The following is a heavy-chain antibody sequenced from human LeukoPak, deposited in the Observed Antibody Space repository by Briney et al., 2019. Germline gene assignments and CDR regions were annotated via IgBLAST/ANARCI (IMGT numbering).Heavy chain of an antibody. V-gene: IGHV4-31*03. CDR3: ARMRYNWNLNRFDP. Sequence: SETLSLTCTVSGGSISSGDYYWSWIRQHPGKGLEWIGYIFYSGSTYYNPSLKSRVTISVDTSKNQFSLRLSSMTVADTAVYYCARMRYNWNLNRFDPWGQGTLVTVSS. D-gene: IGHD1-20*01. J-gene: IGHJ5*02. CDR1: GGSISSGDYY. CDR2: IFYSGST.